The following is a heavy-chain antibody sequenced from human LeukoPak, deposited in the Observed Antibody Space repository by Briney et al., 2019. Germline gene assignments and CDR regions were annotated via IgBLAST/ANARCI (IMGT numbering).Heavy chain of an antibody. Sequence: GGSLRLSCAASGFTFSSYWMSWVRQAPGKGLEWVSYISSSGSTIYYADSLKGRFTISRDNAKNSLYLQMNSLRAEDTAVYYCARAHYYDSSGLDFWGQGTLVTVSS. CDR2: ISSSGSTI. CDR1: GFTFSSYW. D-gene: IGHD3-22*01. J-gene: IGHJ4*02. CDR3: ARAHYYDSSGLDF. V-gene: IGHV3-48*04.